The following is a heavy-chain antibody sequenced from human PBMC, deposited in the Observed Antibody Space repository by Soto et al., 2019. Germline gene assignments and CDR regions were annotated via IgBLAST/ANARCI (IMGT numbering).Heavy chain of an antibody. CDR1: GFTFSSYS. CDR3: ARDSDIGYCSGGSCYSGVDY. CDR2: ISSSSSYI. J-gene: IGHJ4*02. Sequence: GGSLRLSCAASGFTFSSYSMNWVRQAPGKGLEWVSSISSSSSYIYYADSVKGRFTISRDNAKNSLYLQMNSLRAEDTAVYYCARDSDIGYCSGGSCYSGVDYWGQGTLVTVSS. D-gene: IGHD2-15*01. V-gene: IGHV3-21*01.